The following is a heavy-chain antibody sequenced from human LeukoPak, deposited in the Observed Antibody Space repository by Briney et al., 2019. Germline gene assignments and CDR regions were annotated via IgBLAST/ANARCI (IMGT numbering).Heavy chain of an antibody. V-gene: IGHV1-18*01. Sequence: ASVKVSCKASGYTLTNYGISWVRQAPGQGLEWMGWISAYNGNTNYAQKFQGRVTMTTDTSTNTAYMELRSLTSDDTAVYYCARGRQLHLGELFPFAEFFQPWGQGTLVTVFS. CDR2: ISAYNGNT. CDR3: ARGRQLHLGELFPFAEFFQP. D-gene: IGHD3-16*01. CDR1: GYTLTNYG. J-gene: IGHJ1*01.